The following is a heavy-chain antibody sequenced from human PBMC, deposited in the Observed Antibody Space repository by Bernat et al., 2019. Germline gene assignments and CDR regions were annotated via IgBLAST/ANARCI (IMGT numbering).Heavy chain of an antibody. Sequence: VQLVESGGGLVQPGGSLRLSCAASGFTFSTYWMHWVRQAPGKGLVWVSGINRDGSVSSHAASVKGRFTIARDNAKNTLYLQMNSLRAEDTAVYFCARASRWDYYYYMDVWGKGTTVSVSS. CDR1: GFTFSTYW. D-gene: IGHD4-23*01. J-gene: IGHJ6*03. CDR2: INRDGSVS. CDR3: ARASRWDYYYYMDV. V-gene: IGHV3-74*01.